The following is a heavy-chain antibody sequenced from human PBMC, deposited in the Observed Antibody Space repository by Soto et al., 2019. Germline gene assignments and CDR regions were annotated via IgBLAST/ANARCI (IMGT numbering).Heavy chain of an antibody. CDR2: IFYSWSF. D-gene: IGHD3-3*01. J-gene: IGHJ4*02. Sequence: SSETLSLTCTVSGGSISSGTSYWSWIRQRPGKGLEWIGYIFYSWSFYYTPSLRGRVMILADTSKNQFTLRLSSVTAADTAVYYCARANENPLRFGVDIPYFFDYWGQGNLVYVS. V-gene: IGHV4-31*03. CDR3: ARANENPLRFGVDIPYFFDY. CDR1: GGSISSGTSY.